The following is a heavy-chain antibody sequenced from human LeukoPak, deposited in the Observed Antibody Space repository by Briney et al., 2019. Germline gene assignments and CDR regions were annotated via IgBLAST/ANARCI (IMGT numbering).Heavy chain of an antibody. D-gene: IGHD3-10*01. CDR1: GFTFSSYW. CDR2: IKQDGSEK. V-gene: IGHV3-7*01. J-gene: IGHJ4*02. CDR3: AREISSYYYGSGSVDY. Sequence: GGSLRLSCAASGFTFSSYWMSWVRQAPGKGLEWVANIKQDGSEKYYVDSVKGRFTISRDNAKNSLYLQMNSLSAEDTAVYYCAREISSYYYGSGSVDYWGQGTLVTVSS.